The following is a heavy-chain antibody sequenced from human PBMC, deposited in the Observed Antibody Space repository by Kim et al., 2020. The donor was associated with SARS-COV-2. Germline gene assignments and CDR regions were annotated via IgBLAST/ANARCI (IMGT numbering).Heavy chain of an antibody. V-gene: IGHV4-59*13. D-gene: IGHD3-16*01. J-gene: IGHJ6*02. CDR3: ATSTVGSYDYVWGSWRYGGGVGMDV. CDR2: IYYSGST. CDR1: GGSISNYY. Sequence: SETLSLTCTVSGGSISNYYWIWIRQPPGKGLEWIGYIYYSGSTDYNPSLKSRVTISVDTSKNQFSLKLSSVTAADTAVYYCATSTVGSYDYVWGSWRYGGGVGMDVWGQGTTVTVSS.